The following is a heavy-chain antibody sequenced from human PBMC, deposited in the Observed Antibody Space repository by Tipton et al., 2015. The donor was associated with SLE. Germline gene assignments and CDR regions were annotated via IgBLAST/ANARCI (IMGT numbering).Heavy chain of an antibody. J-gene: IGHJ4*02. D-gene: IGHD4-11*01. CDR2: ISDTAYYK. Sequence: GSLRLSCAAPGFTFSNYAMSWVRQAPGKGLEWVSAISDTAYYKNYADSVKGRFTISRDNSRNTLSLEMNSLRAEDTAVYYCAREDHSTYIYWGQGTLLTVSS. CDR3: AREDHSTYIY. V-gene: IGHV3-23*01. CDR1: GFTFSNYA.